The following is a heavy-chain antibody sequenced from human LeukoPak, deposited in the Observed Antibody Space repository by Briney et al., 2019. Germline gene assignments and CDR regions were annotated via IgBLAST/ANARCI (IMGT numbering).Heavy chain of an antibody. J-gene: IGHJ6*03. D-gene: IGHD1-26*01. CDR3: ARKGGATTYGYYYYYMDV. CDR1: GFTFSSYE. Sequence: GGTLRLSCAASGFTFSSYEMNWVRQAPGKGLEWVSYISSSGSTIYYADSVKGRFTISRDNAKNSLYLQMNSLRAEDTAVYYCARKGGATTYGYYYYYMDVWGKGTTVTISS. V-gene: IGHV3-48*03. CDR2: ISSSGSTI.